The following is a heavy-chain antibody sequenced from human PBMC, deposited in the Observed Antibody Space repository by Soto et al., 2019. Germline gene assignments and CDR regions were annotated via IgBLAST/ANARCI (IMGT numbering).Heavy chain of an antibody. CDR2: TYYRSKWYN. J-gene: IGHJ6*03. D-gene: IGHD1-1*01. CDR3: ARGSWDDVSGHYYMDV. CDR1: GDSVSSNSAG. Sequence: VQLQQSGPGLVKPSQTLSLTCDISGDSVSSNSAGWNWIRQTPSRGLEWLGRTYYRSKWYNNYAVSVKSRVSVNRDTAKTQFSLQLNSVTPEDTAVYYCARGSWDDVSGHYYMDVWGKGTTVTVSS. V-gene: IGHV6-1*01.